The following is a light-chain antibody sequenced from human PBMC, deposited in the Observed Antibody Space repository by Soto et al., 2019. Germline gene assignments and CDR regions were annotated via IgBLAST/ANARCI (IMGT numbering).Light chain of an antibody. CDR3: SSYTISRTPVV. J-gene: IGLJ2*01. CDR1: SSDIGGYNS. Sequence: QSALTQPASVSGSPGQSITLSCTGTSSDIGGYNSVSWYQQHPGKAPKLLIYEVSHRPSGVSYRFSGSKSGNTASLTISGLQAEDEADYFYSSYTISRTPVVFGGGTKLTVL. V-gene: IGLV2-14*01. CDR2: EVS.